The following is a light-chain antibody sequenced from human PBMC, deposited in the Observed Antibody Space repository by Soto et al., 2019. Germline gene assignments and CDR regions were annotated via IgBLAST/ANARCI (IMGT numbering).Light chain of an antibody. J-gene: IGKJ1*01. CDR1: QSVSSN. Sequence: EIVLTQSPGTLSLSPGERATLSCRASQSVSSNLAWYQHKPGQAPRLLTYGASTRATGIPARFSGSGSGTELTITISSLQPEDFAVYYCQQYYNWPRTFGQGTKVDIK. CDR2: GAS. V-gene: IGKV3-15*01. CDR3: QQYYNWPRT.